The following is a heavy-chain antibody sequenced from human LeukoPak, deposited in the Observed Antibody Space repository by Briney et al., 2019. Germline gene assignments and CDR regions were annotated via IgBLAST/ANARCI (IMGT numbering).Heavy chain of an antibody. CDR1: GFTFSSYA. V-gene: IGHV3-30-3*01. CDR3: ARNYGGITDY. Sequence: PGGSLRLSCAASGFTFSSYAMHWVRQAPGKGLEWVAVISYDGNNKYYADSVKGRLTISRDNSKNTLYLQMNSLRAEDTAVYYCARNYGGITDYWGQGTLVTVSS. CDR2: ISYDGNNK. J-gene: IGHJ4*02. D-gene: IGHD4-23*01.